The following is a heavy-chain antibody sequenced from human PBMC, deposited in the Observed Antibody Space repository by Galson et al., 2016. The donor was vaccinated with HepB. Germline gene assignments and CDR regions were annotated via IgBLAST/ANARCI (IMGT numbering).Heavy chain of an antibody. V-gene: IGHV4-59*01. CDR3: ASGYTGYGIFDF. D-gene: IGHD3-16*02. CDR2: IDYSGST. J-gene: IGHJ4*02. Sequence: ETLSLTCSVSGDSISSYYGSWIRQPPGKGVEWIGYIDYSGSTNYNPSLKSRVTISLDTPKNQFSLRLNSVTAADTAMYYCASGYTGYGIFDFWGQGTLVTVFS. CDR1: GDSISSYY.